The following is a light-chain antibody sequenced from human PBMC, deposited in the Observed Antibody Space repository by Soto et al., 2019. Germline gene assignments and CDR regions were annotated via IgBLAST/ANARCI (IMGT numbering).Light chain of an antibody. Sequence: DIQMTQSPSTLSASVGDRVTITCRASQSIRSWLAWYQQKPGKAPKLLIHDASSLQSGVPSRFSGRGSGTEFTLTISSLQPDDFATYYCQQYDSYSWTFGQGTKVDNK. CDR1: QSIRSW. J-gene: IGKJ1*01. CDR2: DAS. V-gene: IGKV1-5*01. CDR3: QQYDSYSWT.